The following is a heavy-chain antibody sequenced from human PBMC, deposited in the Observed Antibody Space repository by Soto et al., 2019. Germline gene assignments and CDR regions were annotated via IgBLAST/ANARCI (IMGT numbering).Heavy chain of an antibody. J-gene: IGHJ5*02. CDR3: ARHARSGWPENWFDP. CDR1: GDSISGSNFY. CDR2: IYYNGMKV. D-gene: IGHD6-19*01. V-gene: IGHV4-39*01. Sequence: QLQLQESGPGLVKSSETLSLACNVSGDSISGSNFYWSWIRQSPGKGLEWIGTIYYNGMKVHYTPSLKNRVTISVDSSKNQVSLSVSSVTAADTAIYFFARHARSGWPENWFDPWGQGALVTVSS.